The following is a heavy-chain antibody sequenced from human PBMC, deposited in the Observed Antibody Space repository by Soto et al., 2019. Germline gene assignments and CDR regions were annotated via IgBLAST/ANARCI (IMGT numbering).Heavy chain of an antibody. D-gene: IGHD5-12*01. CDR1: GYTFTGYY. V-gene: IGHV1-2*02. J-gene: IGHJ5*02. Sequence: GASVKVSCKASGYTFTGYYMHWVRQAPGQGLEWMGWINPNSGGTNYAQKFQGRVTMTRDTSISTAYMELSRLRSDDTAVYYCARDYRIKYKGFDPWGQGTLVTVSS. CDR3: ARDYRIKYKGFDP. CDR2: INPNSGGT.